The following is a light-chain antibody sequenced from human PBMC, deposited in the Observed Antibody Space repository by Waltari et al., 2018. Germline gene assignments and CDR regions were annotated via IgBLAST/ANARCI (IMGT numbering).Light chain of an antibody. J-gene: IGLJ2*01. CDR1: ASNHGSHP. V-gene: IGLV1-44*01. Sequence: QSLLTQSPSASGTPGQRFTISCSGSASNHGSHPITLYQQLHGTAPKLLIHNDNPRPSGVPDRFSGSKSGTSASLAISGLQSEDEADYYCVVWDDSLNGAIFGGGTKLTVL. CDR2: NDN. CDR3: VVWDDSLNGAI.